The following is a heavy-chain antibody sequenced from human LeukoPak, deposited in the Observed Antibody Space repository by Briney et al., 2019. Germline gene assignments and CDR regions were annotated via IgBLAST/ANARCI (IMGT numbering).Heavy chain of an antibody. CDR2: ISYDGSNK. D-gene: IGHD1-26*01. Sequence: GGSLRLPCAASGFTFSSYAMHWVRQAPGKGLEWVAVISYDGSNKYYADSVKGRFTISRDNSKNTLYLQMNSLRAGDTAVYYCARAPDWELPSDYWGQGTLVTVSS. J-gene: IGHJ4*02. CDR3: ARAPDWELPSDY. CDR1: GFTFSSYA. V-gene: IGHV3-30-3*01.